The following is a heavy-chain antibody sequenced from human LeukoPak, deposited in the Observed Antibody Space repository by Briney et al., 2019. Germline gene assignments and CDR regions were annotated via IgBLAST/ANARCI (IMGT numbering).Heavy chain of an antibody. V-gene: IGHV5-10-1*01. J-gene: IGHJ5*02. CDR1: GYSFTSNW. CDR2: IDPSDSYI. D-gene: IGHD1-1*01. Sequence: GESLKISCKGSGYSFTSNWISWVRQMPGKGLEWMGRIDPSDSYINYSPSFQGHVTISADKSISTAYLQWSSLEASDTAMYYCARQPEGTWFDPWGQGTLVTVSS. CDR3: ARQPEGTWFDP.